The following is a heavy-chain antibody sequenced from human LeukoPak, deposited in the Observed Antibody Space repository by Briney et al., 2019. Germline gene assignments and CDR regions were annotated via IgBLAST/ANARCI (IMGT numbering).Heavy chain of an antibody. CDR3: PATGSRAYDGGTFVY. V-gene: IGHV1-69*13. J-gene: IGHJ4*02. D-gene: IGHD5-12*01. CDR1: GGSFMSSA. Sequence: SVEVSCKASGGSFMSSAISWVREAPGQGLEWMGGIIPMFGAPNYAQKLQGRVTLSADESTSTAYMELSRLTSEDAAVYYCPATGSRAYDGGTFVYWRRGTLVTVSS. CDR2: IIPMFGAP.